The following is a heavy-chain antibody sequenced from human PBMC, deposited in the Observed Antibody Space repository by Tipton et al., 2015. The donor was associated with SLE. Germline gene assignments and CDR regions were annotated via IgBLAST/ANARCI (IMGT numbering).Heavy chain of an antibody. CDR2: ISAYNGNT. D-gene: IGHD3-3*01. CDR3: AVASGYQYHDAFDI. CDR1: GYTFTSYG. V-gene: IGHV1-18*01. J-gene: IGHJ3*02. Sequence: QSGAEVKKPGASVKVSCRASGYTFTSYGISWVRQAPGQGLEWMGWISAYNGNTNYAQKLQGRVTMTTDTSTSTAYMELRSLRSDDTAVYYCAVASGYQYHDAFDIWGQGTMVTVSS.